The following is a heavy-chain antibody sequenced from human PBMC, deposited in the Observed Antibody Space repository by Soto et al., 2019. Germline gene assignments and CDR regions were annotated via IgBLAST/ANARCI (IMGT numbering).Heavy chain of an antibody. CDR3: VKAIIPGRNWCYFDY. Sequence: GGSLRLSCSASGFTFSSYAKYWVRQAPGKGLEYVSAISSNGSSTYYADSVKGRFTISRDNSKNTLYLQMSSLRAEDTAVYYCVKAIIPGRNWCYFDYWGQGTLVTVYS. CDR1: GFTFSSYA. J-gene: IGHJ4*02. CDR2: ISSNGSST. D-gene: IGHD3-3*01. V-gene: IGHV3-64D*06.